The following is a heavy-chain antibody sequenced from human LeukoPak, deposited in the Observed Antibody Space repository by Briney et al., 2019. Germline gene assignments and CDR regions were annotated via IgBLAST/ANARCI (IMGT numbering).Heavy chain of an antibody. V-gene: IGHV4-59*01. Sequence: SETLSLTCTVSGGSISSYYWSWIRQPPGKGLEWIGYIYYSGSTNYNPSLKSRVTISVDTSKNQSSLKLSSVTAADTAVYYCARDRPTLGYCSGGSCDNWFDPWGQGTLVTVSS. CDR1: GGSISSYY. CDR3: ARDRPTLGYCSGGSCDNWFDP. D-gene: IGHD2-15*01. J-gene: IGHJ5*02. CDR2: IYYSGST.